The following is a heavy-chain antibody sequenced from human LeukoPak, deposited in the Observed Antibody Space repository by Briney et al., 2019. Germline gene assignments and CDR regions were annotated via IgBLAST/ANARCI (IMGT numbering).Heavy chain of an antibody. CDR1: GGSISSYY. V-gene: IGHV4-4*07. CDR3: ARVYHPVRSGDAFDI. CDR2: IYTSGST. D-gene: IGHD3-10*01. J-gene: IGHJ3*02. Sequence: PSETLSLTCTVSGGSISSYYWSWIRQPAGKGLEWIGRIYTSGSTNYNPSLKSRVTMSVDTSKNQFSLKLSSVTAADTAVYYCARVYHPVRSGDAFDIWGQGTMVTVSS.